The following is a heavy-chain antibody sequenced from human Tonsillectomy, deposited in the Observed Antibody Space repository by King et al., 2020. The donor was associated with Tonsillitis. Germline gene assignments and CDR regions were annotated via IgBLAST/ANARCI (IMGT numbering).Heavy chain of an antibody. CDR2: ISYSGGT. CDR3: ARQMFHEVGVTHPDSAFDI. Sequence: QLQESGPGLVKPSETLSLTCLVSGDSITKYGYSWAWIRQPPGKGLEWIGTISYSGGTSYNPSLKGRVTMSSDTSKNQFSMNLRSLTAADRAVYFCARQMFHEVGVTHPDSAFDIWGQGTLIIVS. V-gene: IGHV4-39*01. CDR1: GDSITKYGYS. J-gene: IGHJ3*02. D-gene: IGHD3-10*02.